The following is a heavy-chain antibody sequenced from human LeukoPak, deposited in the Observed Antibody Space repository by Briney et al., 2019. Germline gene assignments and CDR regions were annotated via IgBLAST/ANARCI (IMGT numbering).Heavy chain of an antibody. D-gene: IGHD6-6*01. CDR1: GDSISGYY. CDR2: VHYSGST. CDR3: ARHSSLQGYHFDY. V-gene: IGHV4-59*08. J-gene: IGHJ4*02. Sequence: SETLSLTCTVSGDSISGYYWSWIRQPPRKGLEWIGNVHYSGSTTYHPSLQSRVTISVDTSKKQFSLKLRSVTAADSAVYYCARHSSLQGYHFDYWGRGTLVTVSS.